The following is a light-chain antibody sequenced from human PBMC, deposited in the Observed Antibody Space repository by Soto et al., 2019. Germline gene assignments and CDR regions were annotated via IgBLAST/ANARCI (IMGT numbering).Light chain of an antibody. CDR3: QSYDSSLSGVV. CDR2: GNI. CDR1: SSNIGAGYE. J-gene: IGLJ2*01. Sequence: QSVLTQPPSVSGAPGRRVTISCTGSSSNIGAGYEGHWYRQLPGPAPKLLIYGNIYRPSGVPDRFSGSKSGPSVSLAITGLQAEDEADYHCQSYDSSLSGVVFGGGTKLTVL. V-gene: IGLV1-40*01.